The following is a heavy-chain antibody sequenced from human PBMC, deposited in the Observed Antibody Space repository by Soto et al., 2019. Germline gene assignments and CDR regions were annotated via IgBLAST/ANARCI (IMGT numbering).Heavy chain of an antibody. Sequence: QVQLVQSGAEVKKPGSSVKVSCKASGGTVNNYAISWVRQAPGQGLEWMGGIIPIIGTADYAHKFQGRLAISADESTGTTFMELSSLRSEDTALYYCVRGGVDVVATSAFDYWGQGTLVTVSS. V-gene: IGHV1-69*01. CDR2: IIPIIGTA. CDR1: GGTVNNYA. J-gene: IGHJ4*02. D-gene: IGHD5-12*01. CDR3: VRGGVDVVATSAFDY.